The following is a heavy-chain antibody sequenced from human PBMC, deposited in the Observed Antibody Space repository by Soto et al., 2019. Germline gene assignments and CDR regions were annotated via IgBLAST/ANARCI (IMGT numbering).Heavy chain of an antibody. V-gene: IGHV3-48*01. J-gene: IGHJ4*02. CDR3: ARSSWTLGPFDF. D-gene: IGHD6-13*01. Sequence: EVQLVESGGGLAQPGGSLRLSCEAPGFTFSDYSRNWVRQPPGKGLEWVSYISSGTSTIYDADSVKGRFTISRDSAKNSLYLQMNSLRAEDTAVYYCARSSWTLGPFDFWGQGTLVTVSS. CDR2: ISSGTSTI. CDR1: GFTFSDYS.